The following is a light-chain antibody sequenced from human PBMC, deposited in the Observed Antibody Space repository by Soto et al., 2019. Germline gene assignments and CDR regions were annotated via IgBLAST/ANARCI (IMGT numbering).Light chain of an antibody. J-gene: IGKJ3*01. V-gene: IGKV3-20*01. Sequence: EIVLTQSPGTLSLSPGERATLSCRASQSVSSRSLAWYQQKPGQAPRLLIYGASSRATGIPDRFSGSGSGTDFTLTIIRLEPEDSAVYYCQHYGSSPFTFGPGTKVDIK. CDR2: GAS. CDR3: QHYGSSPFT. CDR1: QSVSSRS.